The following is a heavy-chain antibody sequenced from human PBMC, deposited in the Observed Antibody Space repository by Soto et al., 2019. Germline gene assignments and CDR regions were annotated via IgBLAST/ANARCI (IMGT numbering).Heavy chain of an antibody. J-gene: IGHJ6*02. Sequence: SQTLSLTCVGSGDTVSSNSVAWNWVRQSPSRGLEWLGRTYYRSRWYSDYAVSVRSRIDINADTSKNQVSLQLNSVTPEDTAVYYCARSEEDSDYYYHDTDVWGQGTTVTVSS. CDR1: GDTVSSNSVA. CDR2: TYYRSRWYS. V-gene: IGHV6-1*01. CDR3: ARSEEDSDYYYHDTDV. D-gene: IGHD2-15*01.